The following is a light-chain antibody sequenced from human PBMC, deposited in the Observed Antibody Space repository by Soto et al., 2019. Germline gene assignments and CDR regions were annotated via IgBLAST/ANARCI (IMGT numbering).Light chain of an antibody. CDR3: SSYAGAYTWV. V-gene: IGLV2-11*01. J-gene: IGLJ3*02. Sequence: QSVLTQPRSVSGSPGQSVTISCTGTSSDVGGYNYVSWYQQHLGEAPKLLFYDVSERPSWVPDRFSGSKSGNTASLTISGLLAEDEADYYCSSYAGAYTWVFGGGTKLTVL. CDR2: DVS. CDR1: SSDVGGYNY.